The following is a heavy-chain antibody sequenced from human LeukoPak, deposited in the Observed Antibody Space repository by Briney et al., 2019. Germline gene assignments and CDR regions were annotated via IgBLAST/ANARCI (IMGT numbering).Heavy chain of an antibody. D-gene: IGHD3-22*01. CDR3: ASTPDYYDTSGIFDY. CDR1: GASISSYY. V-gene: IGHV4-59*01. J-gene: IGHJ4*02. Sequence: KPSETLSLTCTVSGASISSYYWSWIRQPRGKGLEWIGYIHYSGSTNYNPSLKSRVTISVDTSKNQFSLKLSSVTAADTAVYYCASTPDYYDTSGIFDYWGQGTLVTVSS. CDR2: IHYSGST.